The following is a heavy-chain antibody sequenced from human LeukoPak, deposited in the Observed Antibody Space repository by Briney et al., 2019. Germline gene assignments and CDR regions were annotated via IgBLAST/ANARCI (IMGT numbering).Heavy chain of an antibody. J-gene: IGHJ4*02. CDR1: GFTFSSYA. Sequence: PGGSLRLSCAASGFTFSSYAMHWVRQAPGKGLEWVAVISYDGSNKYYADSVKGRFTISRDNSKNTLYLQMNSLRAEDTAVYYCARVYNTNYAYFDYWGQGTLVTVSS. CDR3: ARVYNTNYAYFDY. D-gene: IGHD5-24*01. CDR2: ISYDGSNK. V-gene: IGHV3-30-3*01.